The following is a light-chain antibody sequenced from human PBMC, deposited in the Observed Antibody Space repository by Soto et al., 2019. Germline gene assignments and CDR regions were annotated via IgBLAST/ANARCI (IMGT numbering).Light chain of an antibody. CDR1: SSNIGSNY. Sequence: QSVLTQPPSASGTPGQRVTISCSGSSSNIGSNYVYWYQQLPGTAPKLLIYRNNQRPSGVPDRFSGSKSGTSASLAISGLRSEDEADYYCAAWDDGLSGLYDFGTGTKVTVL. CDR2: RNN. CDR3: AAWDDGLSGLYD. J-gene: IGLJ1*01. V-gene: IGLV1-47*01.